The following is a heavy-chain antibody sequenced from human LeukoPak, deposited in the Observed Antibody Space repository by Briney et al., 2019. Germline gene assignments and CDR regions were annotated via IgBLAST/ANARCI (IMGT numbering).Heavy chain of an antibody. J-gene: IGHJ6*03. CDR1: GYTFTGYY. CDR2: INPNSGGT. V-gene: IGHV1-2*02. Sequence: ASVKVSCKASGYTFTGYYMHWVRQAPGQGLEWMGWINPNSGGTNYAQKFQGRVTMTRDTSISTAYMELSRLRSDDTAVYYCARDRGELWLLHYYYYMDVWGKGTTVTVSS. D-gene: IGHD5-18*01. CDR3: ARDRGELWLLHYYYYMDV.